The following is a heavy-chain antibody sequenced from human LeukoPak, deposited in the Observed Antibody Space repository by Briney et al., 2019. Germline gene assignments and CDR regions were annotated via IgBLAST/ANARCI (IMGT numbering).Heavy chain of an antibody. CDR1: RCTFSTYA. V-gene: IGHV3-23*01. J-gene: IGHJ4*02. CDR2: ISATGSTT. Sequence: GGSLRLCCAASRCTFSTYAMTWVRQAPGKGLESVSLISATGSTTYYAESVRGRFTFSRDNSKNTLYLQLNTLRVEGTAMYYCAKDHCSSTSCYHWDQETLVTLPS. D-gene: IGHD2-2*01. CDR3: AKDHCSSTSCYH.